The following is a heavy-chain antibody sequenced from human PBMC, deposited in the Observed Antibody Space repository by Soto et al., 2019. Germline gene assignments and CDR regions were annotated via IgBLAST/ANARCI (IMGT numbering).Heavy chain of an antibody. D-gene: IGHD3-3*01. CDR3: ARGPPITIFGVVTAYYYGMDV. CDR1: GGTFSSYA. V-gene: IGHV1-69*13. Sequence: ASVKVSCKASGGTFSSYAISWVRQAPGEGLEWMGGIIPIFGTANYAQKFQGRVTITADESTSTAYMELSSLRSEDTAVYYCARGPPITIFGVVTAYYYGMDVWGQGTTVTVSS. J-gene: IGHJ6*02. CDR2: IIPIFGTA.